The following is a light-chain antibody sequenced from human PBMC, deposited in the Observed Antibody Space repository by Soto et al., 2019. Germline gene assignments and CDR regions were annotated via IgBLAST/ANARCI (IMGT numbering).Light chain of an antibody. Sequence: QSVLTQPGALSGSPGQSVTISYTGTSSDVGGFNYVSWYQQHPGKAPKLMIYDVTKRPSGVPDRFSGSKSGNTASLTISGLQAEDEADYFCCSYAGSYTYVFGTGTKVTV. CDR1: SSDVGGFNY. CDR2: DVT. V-gene: IGLV2-11*01. CDR3: CSYAGSYTYV. J-gene: IGLJ1*01.